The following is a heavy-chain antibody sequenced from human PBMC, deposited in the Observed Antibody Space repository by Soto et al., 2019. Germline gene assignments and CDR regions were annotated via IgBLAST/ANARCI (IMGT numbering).Heavy chain of an antibody. Sequence: QVQLVESGGGVVQPGRSLRLSCAASGFTFSSYGMHWVRQAPGKGLEWVAVISYDGSNKYYADSVKGRFTISRDNSKNTLYLKMNSLRAEDTAVYYCAKDGGLAAAGMSIGYYSYYMDVWGKGTTVTVSS. CDR3: AKDGGLAAAGMSIGYYSYYMDV. D-gene: IGHD6-13*01. V-gene: IGHV3-30*18. CDR1: GFTFSSYG. J-gene: IGHJ6*03. CDR2: ISYDGSNK.